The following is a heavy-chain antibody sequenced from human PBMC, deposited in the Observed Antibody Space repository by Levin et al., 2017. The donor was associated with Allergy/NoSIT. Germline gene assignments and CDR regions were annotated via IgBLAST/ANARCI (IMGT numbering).Heavy chain of an antibody. D-gene: IGHD6-19*01. V-gene: IGHV3-30-3*01. CDR2: ISYDGSNK. Sequence: GGSLRLSCAASGFTFSSYAMHWVRQAPGKGLEWVAVISYDGSNKYYADSVKGRFTISRDNSKNTLYLQMNSLRAEDTAVYYCAREPLRSGSSAFDIWGQGTMVTVSS. CDR1: GFTFSSYA. J-gene: IGHJ3*02. CDR3: AREPLRSGSSAFDI.